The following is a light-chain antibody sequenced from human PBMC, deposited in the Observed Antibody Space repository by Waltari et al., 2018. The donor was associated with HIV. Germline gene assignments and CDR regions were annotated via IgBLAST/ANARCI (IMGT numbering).Light chain of an antibody. CDR3: LLSYAGPRPWV. V-gene: IGLV7-46*01. CDR1: TGPVTSGHH. J-gene: IGLJ3*02. Sequence: QAVVTQEPSLTVSPGGTVTLTCGSSTGPVTSGHHPYWFQQRPGQAPRTLIYDTTNKHSWTPARFSVSRLGGKAALTLSGAQPEDEAEYYCLLSYAGPRPWVFGGGTKVTVL. CDR2: DTT.